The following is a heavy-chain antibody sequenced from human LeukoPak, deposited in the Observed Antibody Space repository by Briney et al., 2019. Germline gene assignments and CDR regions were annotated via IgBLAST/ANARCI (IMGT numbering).Heavy chain of an antibody. CDR1: GFTFSRYS. V-gene: IGHV3-21*01. CDR2: ISSSSSYI. Sequence: GGSLRLFCAASGFTFSRYSMIWVRQAPGKGLEWVSSISSSSSYIYYVDSVKGRFTISRDNAKNSLYLQMNSLRAEDTAVYYCARDLCSGGGCYSGADAFDIWGQGTMITVSS. CDR3: ARDLCSGGGCYSGADAFDI. J-gene: IGHJ3*02. D-gene: IGHD2-15*01.